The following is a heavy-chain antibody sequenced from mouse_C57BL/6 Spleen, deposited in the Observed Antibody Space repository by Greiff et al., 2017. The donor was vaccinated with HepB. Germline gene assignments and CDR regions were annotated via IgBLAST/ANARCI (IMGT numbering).Heavy chain of an antibody. J-gene: IGHJ2*01. V-gene: IGHV14-4*01. Sequence: EVQLQQSGAELVRPGASVKLSCTASGFNIKDDYMHWVKQRPEQGLEWIGWIDPENGDTEYASKFQGKATITADTSSNTAYLQLSSLTSEDTAVYYCTKAYYSNYEDYWGQGTTLTVSS. CDR3: TKAYYSNYEDY. CDR2: IDPENGDT. D-gene: IGHD2-5*01. CDR1: GFNIKDDY.